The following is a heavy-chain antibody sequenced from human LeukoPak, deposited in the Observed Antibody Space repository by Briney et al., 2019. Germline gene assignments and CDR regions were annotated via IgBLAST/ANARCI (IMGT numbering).Heavy chain of an antibody. J-gene: IGHJ4*02. CDR1: GGSISSYY. Sequence: PSETLSLTCTVSGGSISSYYWSWIRQPPGKGLEWIGYIYYSGSTNYNPSLKSRVTISVDTSKNQFSLKLSSVTAADTAVYYCARDRAWYFDYWGQGTLVTVSS. CDR3: ARDRAWYFDY. CDR2: IYYSGST. V-gene: IGHV4-59*01.